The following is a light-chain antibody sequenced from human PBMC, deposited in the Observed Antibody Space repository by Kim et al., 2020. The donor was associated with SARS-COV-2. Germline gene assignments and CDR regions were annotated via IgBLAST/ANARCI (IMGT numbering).Light chain of an antibody. CDR2: DVS. J-gene: IGLJ3*02. V-gene: IGLV2-14*01. Sequence: QSALTQPASVSGSPGQSITISCTGTSSDVGGYNYVSWYQQHPGKAPKLMIYDVSKRPSGVSNRFSGSKSGNTASLTISGLQAEDEADYYCSSYTSSSTLGVFGGWTKLTVL. CDR1: SSDVGGYNY. CDR3: SSYTSSSTLGV.